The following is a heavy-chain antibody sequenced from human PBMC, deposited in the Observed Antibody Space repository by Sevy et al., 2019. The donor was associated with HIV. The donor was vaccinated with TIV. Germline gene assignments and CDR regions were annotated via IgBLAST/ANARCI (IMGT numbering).Heavy chain of an antibody. Sequence: SQTLSLTCAISGDSVSSNSAAWNWIRQSPSRGLEWLGRTYYRSKWYNDYAVSVKSRITINPDTSKNQFSLQLNSVTPEDTAVYYCARADFYCTNGVCLYYYYGMGVWGQGTTVTVSS. V-gene: IGHV6-1*01. D-gene: IGHD2-8*01. CDR1: GDSVSSNSAA. J-gene: IGHJ6*02. CDR3: ARADFYCTNGVCLYYYYGMGV. CDR2: TYYRSKWYN.